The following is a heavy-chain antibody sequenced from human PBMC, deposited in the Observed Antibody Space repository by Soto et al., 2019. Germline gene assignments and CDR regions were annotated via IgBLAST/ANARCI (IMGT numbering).Heavy chain of an antibody. D-gene: IGHD5-12*01. J-gene: IGHJ3*02. CDR3: ASSPRATEVAFDI. CDR1: GGTFSSYA. V-gene: IGHV1-69*13. Sequence: ASVQVSCKASGGTFSSYAISWVRQAPGQGLEWVGGIIPICGTANYAQKFQGRVTYTAEESTSTAYMELSSLRSEDTAVYSCASSPRATEVAFDIWGQGTMVTVSS. CDR2: IIPICGTA.